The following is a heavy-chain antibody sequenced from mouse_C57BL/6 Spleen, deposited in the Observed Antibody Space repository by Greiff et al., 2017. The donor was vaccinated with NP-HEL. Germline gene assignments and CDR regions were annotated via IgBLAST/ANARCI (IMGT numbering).Heavy chain of an antibody. CDR1: GYTFTSYW. CDR3: AYYSNSWFAY. CDR2: LDPSDSYT. V-gene: IGHV1-69*01. J-gene: IGHJ3*01. D-gene: IGHD2-5*01. Sequence: QVQLQQPGAELVMPGASVKLSCKASGYTFTSYWMHWVKQRPGQGLEWIGELDPSDSYTNYNQKFKGKSTLTVDKSSSTAYMQLSSLTSEDSAVYYCAYYSNSWFAYWGQGTLVTVSA.